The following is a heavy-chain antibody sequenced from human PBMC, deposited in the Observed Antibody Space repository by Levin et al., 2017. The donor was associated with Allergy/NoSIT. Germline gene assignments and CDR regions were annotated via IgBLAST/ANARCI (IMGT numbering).Heavy chain of an antibody. CDR2: ISSDERNQ. CDR1: GFRFSTYG. V-gene: IGHV3-30*18. CDR3: AKATYSGGYFADY. Sequence: PGESLKISCVAAGFRFSTYGMHWVRQSPVRGLEWVAAISSDERNQHYTDSVKGRFTISRDNSKNTLFLQMNSLTPDDTALYYCAKATYSGGYFADYWGQGTLVTVSS. D-gene: IGHD1-26*01. J-gene: IGHJ4*02.